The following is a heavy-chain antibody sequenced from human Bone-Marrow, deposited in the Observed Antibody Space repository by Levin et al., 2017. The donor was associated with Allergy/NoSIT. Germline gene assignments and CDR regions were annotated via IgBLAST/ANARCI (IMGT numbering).Heavy chain of an antibody. V-gene: IGHV4-39*07. CDR2: IYYSGST. Sequence: SQTLSLTCTVSGGSISSSSYYWGWIRQPPGKGLEWIGSIYYSGSTYYNPSLKSRVTISVDTSKNQFSLKLSSVTAADTAVYYCAREGGFIPPYYGMDVWGQGTTVTVSS. J-gene: IGHJ6*02. CDR3: AREGGFIPPYYGMDV. D-gene: IGHD3-16*02. CDR1: GGSISSSSYY.